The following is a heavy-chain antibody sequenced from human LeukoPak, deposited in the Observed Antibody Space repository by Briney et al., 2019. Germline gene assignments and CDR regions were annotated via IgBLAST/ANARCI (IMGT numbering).Heavy chain of an antibody. CDR3: ARETDTAMVDY. J-gene: IGHJ4*02. CDR2: IYYSGST. D-gene: IGHD5-18*01. CDR1: GGSISSGGYY. V-gene: IGHV4-31*03. Sequence: SATLSLTCTVSGGSISSGGYYWSWIRQHPGKGLEWIGYIYYSGSTYYNPSLKSRVTISVDTSKNQFSLKLSSVTAADTAVYYCARETDTAMVDYWGQGTLVTVSS.